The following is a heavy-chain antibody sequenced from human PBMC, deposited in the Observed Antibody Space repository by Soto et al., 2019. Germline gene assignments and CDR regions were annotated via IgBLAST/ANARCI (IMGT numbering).Heavy chain of an antibody. Sequence: GGSLRLSCAASGFTFSSYAMSWVRQAPGKGLQWVSTFSGGGGNTYHADSVKGRFTISRDNSKNTLDLQMNSLRAEDTAVYYCAKDRNYYDSSGYDYWGQGTLVTVSS. J-gene: IGHJ4*02. CDR3: AKDRNYYDSSGYDY. V-gene: IGHV3-23*01. D-gene: IGHD3-22*01. CDR1: GFTFSSYA. CDR2: FSGGGGNT.